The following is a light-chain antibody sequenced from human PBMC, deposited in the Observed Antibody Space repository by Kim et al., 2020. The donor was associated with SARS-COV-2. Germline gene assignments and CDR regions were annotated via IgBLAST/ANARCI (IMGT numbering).Light chain of an antibody. J-gene: IGKJ4*01. V-gene: IGKV3D-20*02. CDR3: QHRKTWPVT. CDR2: SVS. Sequence: SPGERATLSCRTSQSVCSHCLAWYQQKPGQAPRLLIYSVSNRATGIPDRFSGSGSGTDFTLTISRLEPEDFAVYYCQHRKTWPVTFGGGTKVDIK. CDR1: QSVCSHC.